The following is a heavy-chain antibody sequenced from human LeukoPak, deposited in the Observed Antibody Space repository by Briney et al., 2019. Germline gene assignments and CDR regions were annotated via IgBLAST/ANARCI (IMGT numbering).Heavy chain of an antibody. Sequence: SETLSLTCAVYGGSFSGYYWSWIRQPPGKGLEWIGEINHSGSTNYNPSLKSRVTISVDTSKNQFSLKLSSVIAADTAVYYCARAYYDYVWGSYRYTYSDYWGQGTLVTVSS. CDR1: GGSFSGYY. J-gene: IGHJ4*02. CDR3: ARAYYDYVWGSYRYTYSDY. D-gene: IGHD3-16*02. CDR2: INHSGST. V-gene: IGHV4-34*01.